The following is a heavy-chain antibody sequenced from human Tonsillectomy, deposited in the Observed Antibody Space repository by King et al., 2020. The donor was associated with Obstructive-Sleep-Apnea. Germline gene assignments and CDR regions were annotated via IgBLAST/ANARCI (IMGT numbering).Heavy chain of an antibody. V-gene: IGHV4-39*07. CDR3: VRLEDFNGNLLPAAFPS. CDR2: IYFSGNT. D-gene: IGHD2-15*01. J-gene: IGHJ5*02. CDR1: GGSITDTDYY. Sequence: QLQESGPGLVKPSETLSLTCNVSGGSITDTDYYWGWIRQSPGKGLEWIGSIYFSGNTYYNPSLKSRATMSVDTSTNQFSLRLTSVTAADTAVYYCVRLEDFNGNLLPAAFPSWGQGSLVTVSS.